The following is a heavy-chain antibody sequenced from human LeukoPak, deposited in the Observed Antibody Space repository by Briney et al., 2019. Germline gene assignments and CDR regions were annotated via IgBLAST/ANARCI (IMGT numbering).Heavy chain of an antibody. D-gene: IGHD4-23*01. J-gene: IGHJ4*02. CDR1: GGSFSGYY. V-gene: IGHV4-34*01. CDR2: INHSGST. CDR3: ARGHFGYGGNPGYFDY. Sequence: SETLSLTCAVYGGSFSGYYWSWTRQPPGKGLEWMGEINHSGSTNYNPSLKSRVTISVDTSTNQFSLKLSSVTAADTAVYYCARGHFGYGGNPGYFDYWGQGTLVTVSS.